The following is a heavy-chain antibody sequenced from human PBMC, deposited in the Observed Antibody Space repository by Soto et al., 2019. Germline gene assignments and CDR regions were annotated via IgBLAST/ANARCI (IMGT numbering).Heavy chain of an antibody. Sequence: PSQTLSLTCAISGDSVSSNSAAWNWIRQSPSRGLEWLGRTYYRSKWFNNYALSVKSRITINPDTSKNQFSLQLNSVTPEDPAGYCCTRGDQGFECGCQGTLVTVSS. V-gene: IGHV6-1*01. CDR3: TRGDQGFEC. D-gene: IGHD3-16*01. J-gene: IGHJ4*02. CDR2: TYYRSKWFN. CDR1: GDSVSSNSAA.